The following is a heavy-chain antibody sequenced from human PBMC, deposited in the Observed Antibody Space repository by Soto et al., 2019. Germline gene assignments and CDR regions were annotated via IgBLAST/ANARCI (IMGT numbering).Heavy chain of an antibody. V-gene: IGHV1-2*02. J-gene: IGHJ6*02. CDR1: GYTFTGYY. D-gene: IGHD2-2*01. Sequence: ASVKVSCKASGYTFTGYYMPWVRQAPGQGLEWMGWINPNSGGTNYAQKFQGRVTMTRDASISTAYMELSRLRSDDTAVYYCARHGPVPAAPRGGMDVWGQGTTVTVSS. CDR2: INPNSGGT. CDR3: ARHGPVPAAPRGGMDV.